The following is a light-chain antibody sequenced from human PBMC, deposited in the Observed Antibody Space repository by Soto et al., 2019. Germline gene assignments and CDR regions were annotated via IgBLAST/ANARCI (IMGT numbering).Light chain of an antibody. J-gene: IGLJ1*01. V-gene: IGLV1-51*01. CDR1: SSNIGF. Sequence: QSVLTQPPSVSAAPGQRVTISCSGSSSNIGFVSWYQQVPGTAPKLLIYDNSNRPLEIPDRFSGSKSGTSATLDITDLQTGDEADYCCGAWDSSLSAGVFGTGTKLTVL. CDR2: DNS. CDR3: GAWDSSLSAGV.